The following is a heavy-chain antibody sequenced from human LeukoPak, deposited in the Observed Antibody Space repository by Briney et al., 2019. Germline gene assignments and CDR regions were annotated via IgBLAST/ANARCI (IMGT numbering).Heavy chain of an antibody. CDR1: GGSFSGYY. V-gene: IGHV4-34*01. Sequence: SETLSLTCAVYGGSFSGYYWSWIRQPPGKGLEWIGEINHSGSTNYNPSLKSRVTMSVDTSKNQFSLKLSSVTAADTAVYYCARDHEQQLAPWGQGTLVTVSS. D-gene: IGHD6-13*01. CDR2: INHSGST. J-gene: IGHJ5*02. CDR3: ARDHEQQLAP.